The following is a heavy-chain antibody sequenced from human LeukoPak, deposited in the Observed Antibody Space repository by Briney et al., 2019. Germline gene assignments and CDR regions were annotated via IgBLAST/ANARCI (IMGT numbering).Heavy chain of an antibody. Sequence: GESLKISCEGSGYTFTNFWIGWVRQMPGKGLEWMGIVSPSDSDTRYSPSFQGQVTISADKSITTAYLQWSSLKASDTATYYCARGLTVAAPDYWGQGTLVTVSS. J-gene: IGHJ4*02. V-gene: IGHV5-51*01. CDR2: VSPSDSDT. CDR3: ARGLTVAAPDY. CDR1: GYTFTNFW. D-gene: IGHD2-15*01.